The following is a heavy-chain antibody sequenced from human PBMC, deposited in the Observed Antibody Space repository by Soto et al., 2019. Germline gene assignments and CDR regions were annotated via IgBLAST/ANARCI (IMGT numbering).Heavy chain of an antibody. CDR3: ARAYYDSSGADAFYI. CDR1: GFTFSSYG. D-gene: IGHD3-22*01. Sequence: GGSLRLSCAASGFTFSSYGMHWVRQAPGKGLEWVAVIWYDGSNKYYADSVKGRFTISRDNSKNTLYLQMNSLRAEDTAVYYCARAYYDSSGADAFYIWGQGTMVTVSS. V-gene: IGHV3-33*01. CDR2: IWYDGSNK. J-gene: IGHJ3*02.